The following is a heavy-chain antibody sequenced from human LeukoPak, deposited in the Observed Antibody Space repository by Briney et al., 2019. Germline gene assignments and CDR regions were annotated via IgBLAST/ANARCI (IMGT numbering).Heavy chain of an antibody. V-gene: IGHV4-4*02. CDR1: GGSISSSNW. J-gene: IGHJ4*02. CDR3: ARLLPYYDILTGYYMPHFDY. D-gene: IGHD3-9*01. CDR2: IYHSGST. Sequence: SETLSLTCAVSGGSISSSNWRSWVRQPPGKGLEWIGEIYHSGSTNYNPSLKSRVTISVDKSKNQFSLKLSSVTAADTAVYYCARLLPYYDILTGYYMPHFDYWGQGTLVTVSS.